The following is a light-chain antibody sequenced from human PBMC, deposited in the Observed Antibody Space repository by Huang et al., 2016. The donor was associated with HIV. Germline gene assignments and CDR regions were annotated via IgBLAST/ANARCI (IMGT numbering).Light chain of an antibody. V-gene: IGKV1-39*01. CDR1: QTISRH. CDR2: AAS. Sequence: DIQMTQSPSSLSASVGDRVTITCRASQTISRHLNWYQQNAGKDPNLLIYAASSLQNGVPSKCSGSGSETDFTLNISSLQPEDFATYFCQQSYRSYTFGQGTKLEIK. J-gene: IGKJ2*01. CDR3: QQSYRSYT.